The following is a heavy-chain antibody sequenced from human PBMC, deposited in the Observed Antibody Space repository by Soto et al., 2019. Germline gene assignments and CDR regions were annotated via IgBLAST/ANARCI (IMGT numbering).Heavy chain of an antibody. CDR2: ISPYNGTT. CDR3: ARDGERDTGLNFYYYLHGMDA. J-gene: IGHJ6*02. D-gene: IGHD1-1*01. Sequence: WASVKVSCKASGYTLTTYGISWVRQAPGQGLEWMGWISPYNGTTKYAEKFQGEMTMTTDTATSTAYMDLRSLRSDDTAVYYCARDGERDTGLNFYYYLHGMDAWGQGTRVTVS. CDR1: GYTLTTYG. V-gene: IGHV1-18*04.